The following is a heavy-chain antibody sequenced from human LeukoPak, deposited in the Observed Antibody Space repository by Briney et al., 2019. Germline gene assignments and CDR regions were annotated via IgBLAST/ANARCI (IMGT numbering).Heavy chain of an antibody. Sequence: KPSETLSLTCTVSGGSISSYYWSWIRQPPGKGLEWIGYVYYSGSTNYNPSLKSRVSISIHTSKNQFSLKLSSVTAADTAVYYCARSDRYSGTYFEDWGQGTLVTVSS. J-gene: IGHJ4*02. CDR2: VYYSGST. V-gene: IGHV4-59*01. CDR1: GGSISSYY. CDR3: ARSDRYSGTYFED. D-gene: IGHD1-26*01.